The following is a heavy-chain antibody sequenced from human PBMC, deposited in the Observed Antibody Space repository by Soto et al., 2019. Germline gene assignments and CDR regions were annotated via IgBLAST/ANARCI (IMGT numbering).Heavy chain of an antibody. Sequence: QVQLVESGGGVVQPGRSLRLSCAASGFTFSSYAMHWVRQAPGKGLEWVVVISYDGSNKYYADSVKGRFTISRDNSKNTLYLQMNSLRAEDTAVYYCARDIYSYGLGYYYYGMDVWGQGTTVTVSS. CDR2: ISYDGSNK. CDR3: ARDIYSYGLGYYYYGMDV. CDR1: GFTFSSYA. V-gene: IGHV3-30-3*01. J-gene: IGHJ6*02. D-gene: IGHD5-18*01.